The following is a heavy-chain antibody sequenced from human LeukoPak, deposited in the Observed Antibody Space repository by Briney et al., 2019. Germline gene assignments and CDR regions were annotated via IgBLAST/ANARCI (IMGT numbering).Heavy chain of an antibody. Sequence: PGRSLRLSCAASGFTFSSYAMHWVRQAPGKGLEWVAVISYDGSNKYYADSVKGRFTISRDSSKNTLYLQMNSLRAEDTAVYYCARGGSGWYGFDYWGQGTLVTVSS. CDR3: ARGGSGWYGFDY. D-gene: IGHD6-19*01. V-gene: IGHV3-30-3*01. CDR1: GFTFSSYA. CDR2: ISYDGSNK. J-gene: IGHJ4*02.